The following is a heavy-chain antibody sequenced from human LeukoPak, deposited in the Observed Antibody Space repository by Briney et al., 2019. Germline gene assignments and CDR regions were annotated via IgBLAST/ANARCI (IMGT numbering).Heavy chain of an antibody. D-gene: IGHD3-22*01. CDR2: ISESGGET. CDR3: AKGIDSTGYYPFDY. Sequence: PGGSLRLSCAASGSIFNNYAMSWVRQAPGKGLEWVSAISESGGETYHADSVKGRFTISRDTSKSTLYLQLNSLRAEDTAIYYCAKGIDSTGYYPFDYWGQGTLVTVSS. J-gene: IGHJ4*02. V-gene: IGHV3-23*01. CDR1: GSIFNNYA.